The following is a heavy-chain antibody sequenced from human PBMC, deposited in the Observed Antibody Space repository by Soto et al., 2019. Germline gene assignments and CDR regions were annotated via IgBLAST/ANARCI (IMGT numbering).Heavy chain of an antibody. Sequence: PSETLSLTCTVSGGSISSGGYYWSWIRQHPGKGLEWIGYIYYSGSTYYNPSLKSRVTISVDTSKNQFSLTLSAVTAADTAVYCWAGDRGPFWGGPDYWGPGTLVTVSS. CDR1: GGSISSGGYY. D-gene: IGHD3-3*01. CDR2: IYYSGST. J-gene: IGHJ4*02. V-gene: IGHV4-31*03. CDR3: AGDRGPFWGGPDY.